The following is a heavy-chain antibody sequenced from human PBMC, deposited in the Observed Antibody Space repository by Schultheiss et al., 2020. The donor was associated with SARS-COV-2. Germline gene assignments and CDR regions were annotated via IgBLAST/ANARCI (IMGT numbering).Heavy chain of an antibody. CDR2: ISSSGSTI. Sequence: GGSLRLSCAASGFTFSSYEMNWVRQAPGKALEWVSYISSSGSTIYYADSVKGRFTISRDNAKNSLYLQMNSLRAEDTAVYYCASEIDFWSGYYMDYWGQGTLVTVSS. CDR3: ASEIDFWSGYYMDY. D-gene: IGHD3-3*01. J-gene: IGHJ4*02. CDR1: GFTFSSYE. V-gene: IGHV3-48*03.